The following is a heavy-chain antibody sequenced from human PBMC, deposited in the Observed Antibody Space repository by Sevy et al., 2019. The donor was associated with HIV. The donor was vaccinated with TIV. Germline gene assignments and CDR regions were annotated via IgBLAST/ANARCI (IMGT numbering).Heavy chain of an antibody. D-gene: IGHD2-2*01. Sequence: ASVKVSCKASGYTFTGYYMHWVRQAPGQGLEWMGWINPNSGGTNYAQKFQGWVTMTRDTSISTAYMELGRLSSDDTAVYYCARGSYCSSTSCRTPYYYYYYMDVWGKGTTVTVSS. CDR3: ARGSYCSSTSCRTPYYYYYYMDV. CDR2: INPNSGGT. J-gene: IGHJ6*03. CDR1: GYTFTGYY. V-gene: IGHV1-2*04.